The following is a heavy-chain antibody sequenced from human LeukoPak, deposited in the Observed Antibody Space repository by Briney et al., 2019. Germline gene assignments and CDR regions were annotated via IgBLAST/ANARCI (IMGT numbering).Heavy chain of an antibody. CDR1: GGSISSSSYY. CDR3: ARDLDGIVGATLGKWFDP. Sequence: SETLSLTCTVSGGSISSSSYYWGWLRQPPGKGLEWIGSIYYSGSTYYNPSRKSRVTISVDTSKNQFSLKLSSVTAADTAVYYCARDLDGIVGATLGKWFDPWGQGTLVTVSS. CDR2: IYYSGST. D-gene: IGHD1-26*01. V-gene: IGHV4-39*07. J-gene: IGHJ5*02.